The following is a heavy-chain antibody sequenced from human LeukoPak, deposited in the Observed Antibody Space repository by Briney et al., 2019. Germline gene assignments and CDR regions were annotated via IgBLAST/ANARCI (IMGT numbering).Heavy chain of an antibody. Sequence: PGGSLRLSCAASVFSFSNYGMHWVRQAPGKGLEWVAVIWFDGSDKYYVDSVKGRFAISRDNSKNTLSLQMNSLRAEDTAVYYCARYRAAPNYFDFLGQGTLVTVSS. J-gene: IGHJ4*02. CDR1: VFSFSNYG. V-gene: IGHV3-33*08. D-gene: IGHD6-13*01. CDR3: ARYRAAPNYFDF. CDR2: IWFDGSDK.